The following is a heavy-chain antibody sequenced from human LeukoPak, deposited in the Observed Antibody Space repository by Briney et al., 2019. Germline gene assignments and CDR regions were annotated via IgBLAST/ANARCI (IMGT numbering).Heavy chain of an antibody. D-gene: IGHD4-17*01. V-gene: IGHV4-39*01. CDR2: IYYGGST. J-gene: IGHJ3*02. Sequence: SETLSLTCTVSGGSISSSIYYWGWIRQPPGKGLECIGNIYYGGSTYYNPSPKSRVTISVDTSKNQFSLKLSSVTAADTAVYYCARRGYGDYDVFDIWGQGTMVTVSS. CDR1: GGSISSSIYY. CDR3: ARRGYGDYDVFDI.